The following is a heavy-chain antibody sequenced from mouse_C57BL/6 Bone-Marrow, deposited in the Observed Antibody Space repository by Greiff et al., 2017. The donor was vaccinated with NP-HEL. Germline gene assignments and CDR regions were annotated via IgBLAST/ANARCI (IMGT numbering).Heavy chain of an antibody. CDR3: ARHLGAMDY. CDR2: ISSGSSTI. D-gene: IGHD4-1*01. Sequence: EVKVEESGGGLVKPGGSLKLSCAASGFTFSDYGMHWVRQAPEKGLEWVAYISSGSSTIYYADTVKGRFTISRDNAKNTLFLQMTSLRSEDTAMDYCARHLGAMDYWGQGTSVTGSS. J-gene: IGHJ4*01. V-gene: IGHV5-17*01. CDR1: GFTFSDYG.